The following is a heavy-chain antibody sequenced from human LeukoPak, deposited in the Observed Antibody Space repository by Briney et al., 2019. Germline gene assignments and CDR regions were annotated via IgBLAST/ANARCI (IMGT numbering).Heavy chain of an antibody. CDR3: ARGSRCSGGSCYHYYYGMDV. J-gene: IGHJ6*02. CDR1: GFTFSSYS. Sequence: PGGSLRLSCAASGFTFSSYSMNWVRQAPGKGLEWVSSISSSSSYIYYADSVKGRFTIPRDNAKNSLYLQMNSLRAEDTAVYYCARGSRCSGGSCYHYYYGMDVWGQGTTVTVSS. CDR2: ISSSSSYI. D-gene: IGHD2-15*01. V-gene: IGHV3-21*01.